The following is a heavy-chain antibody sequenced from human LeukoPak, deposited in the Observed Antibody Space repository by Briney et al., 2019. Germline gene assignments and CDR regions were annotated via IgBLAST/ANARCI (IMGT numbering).Heavy chain of an antibody. J-gene: IGHJ4*02. D-gene: IGHD2-2*01. V-gene: IGHV3-69-1*02. CDR3: ARALISGYCSSTSCYGFDY. CDR2: ISSRSTI. Sequence: PGGSLRLSCAASGFTFSDCYMNWVRQASGKGLGWVSSISSRSTIYYADSVKGRFTISRDNAKNSLYLQMKSLRAEDTAVYYCARALISGYCSSTSCYGFDYWGQGTLVTVSS. CDR1: GFTFSDCY.